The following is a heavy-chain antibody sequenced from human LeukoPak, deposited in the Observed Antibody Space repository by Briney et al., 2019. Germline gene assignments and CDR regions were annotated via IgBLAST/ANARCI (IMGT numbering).Heavy chain of an antibody. CDR3: ARDCSGGSCYGAFDI. CDR2: IYDSGST. V-gene: IGHV4-30-2*05. CDR1: GGSISSGGYS. J-gene: IGHJ3*02. Sequence: SETLSLTCAVSGGSISSGGYSWSWIRQPPGKGLEWIGYIYDSGSTYYNPSLKSRITLSVDTSENRFSLKLSSVTATDTAVYYCARDCSGGSCYGAFDIWGQGTMVTVSS. D-gene: IGHD2-15*01.